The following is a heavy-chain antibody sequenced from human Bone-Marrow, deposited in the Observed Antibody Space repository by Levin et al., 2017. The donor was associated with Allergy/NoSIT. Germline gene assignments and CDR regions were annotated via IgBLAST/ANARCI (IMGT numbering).Heavy chain of an antibody. J-gene: IGHJ1*01. Sequence: GESLKISCAASGFTFSSYAMSWVRQAPGKGLEWVSAISGSGGSTYYADSVKGRFTISRDNSKNTLYLQMNSLRAEDTAVYYCAKGVSGSGKEYFQHWGQGTLVTVSS. CDR1: GFTFSSYA. D-gene: IGHD2-15*01. CDR2: ISGSGGST. CDR3: AKGVSGSGKEYFQH. V-gene: IGHV3-23*01.